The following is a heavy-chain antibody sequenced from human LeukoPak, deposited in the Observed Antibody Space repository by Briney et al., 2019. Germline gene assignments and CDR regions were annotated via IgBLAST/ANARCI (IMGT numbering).Heavy chain of an antibody. CDR2: INHSGST. D-gene: IGHD4-23*01. V-gene: IGHV4-34*01. CDR1: GGSFSGYY. CDR3: ARHGDYGGNWFDP. J-gene: IGHJ5*02. Sequence: SETLSLTCAVYGGSFSGYYWSWIRQPPGKGLEWIGEINHSGSTNYNPSLKSRVTISVDTSKNQFSLKLSSVTAADTAVYYCARHGDYGGNWFDPWGQGTLVTVSS.